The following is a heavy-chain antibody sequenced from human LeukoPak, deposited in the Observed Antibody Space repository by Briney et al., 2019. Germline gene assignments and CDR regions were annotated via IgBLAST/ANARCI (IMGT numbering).Heavy chain of an antibody. CDR2: IIPILGIA. V-gene: IGHV1-69*04. J-gene: IGHJ4*02. CDR3: ARETVLTGYEAYSFDY. Sequence: ASVKVSCKASGGTFSSYTISWVRQAPGQGLEWMGRIIPILGIANYAQKFQGRVTITADKSTSTVYMELSSLRSEDTAVYYCARETVLTGYEAYSFDYWGQGTLVTVSS. D-gene: IGHD3-9*01. CDR1: GGTFSSYT.